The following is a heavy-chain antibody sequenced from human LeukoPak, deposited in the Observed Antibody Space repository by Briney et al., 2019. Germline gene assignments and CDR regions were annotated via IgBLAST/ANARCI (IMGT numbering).Heavy chain of an antibody. CDR3: ARRAGAYSHPYDY. Sequence: PGGSLRLSCGASGFTFSSYWMHWVRQAPGKGLVWVSGINSDGGTTTYADSVKGRFTISRDNSKNTLYLQMNSLRAEDTAVYYCARRAGAYSHPYDYWGPGTLVTVSS. D-gene: IGHD4/OR15-4a*01. V-gene: IGHV3-74*01. CDR2: INSDGGTT. J-gene: IGHJ4*02. CDR1: GFTFSSYW.